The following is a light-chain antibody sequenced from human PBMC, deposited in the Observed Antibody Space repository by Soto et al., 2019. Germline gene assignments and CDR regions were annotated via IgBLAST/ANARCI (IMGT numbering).Light chain of an antibody. Sequence: DIQMTQSPSSLSASVGDRVTITCRASQNINDLLNWYQQKPGKAPKVLIYLASSLQSGVPTRFSGSGSGTDFTLTINSLQPEDFATYFCQQSYSSPRTFGQGTKVEIK. V-gene: IGKV1-39*01. CDR1: QNINDL. CDR2: LAS. CDR3: QQSYSSPRT. J-gene: IGKJ1*01.